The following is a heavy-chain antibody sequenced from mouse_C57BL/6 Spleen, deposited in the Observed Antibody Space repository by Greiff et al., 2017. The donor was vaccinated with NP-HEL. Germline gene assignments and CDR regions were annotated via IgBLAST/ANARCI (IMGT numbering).Heavy chain of an antibody. V-gene: IGHV1-54*01. Sequence: VQLQESGAELVRPGPSVKVSCKASGYAFTNYLIEWVKQRPGQGLEWIGVINPGSGGTNYNEKFKGKATLTADKSSSTAYMQLSSLTSEDSAVYFCARRKSNYEYFDVWGTGTTVTVSS. CDR3: ARRKSNYEYFDV. CDR2: INPGSGGT. D-gene: IGHD2-5*01. J-gene: IGHJ1*03. CDR1: GYAFTNYL.